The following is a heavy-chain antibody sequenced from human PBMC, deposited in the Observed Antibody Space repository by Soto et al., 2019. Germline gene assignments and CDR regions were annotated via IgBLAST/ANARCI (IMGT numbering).Heavy chain of an antibody. Sequence: QVQLVQSGAEVKKPGSSVKVSCKASGGSFNSYTFSWVRQAPGQGPEWMGRIIPVLGVANYAQTFQGRVTLTADKSTSTVYMGLNSLRSEDTAVYYCATGAGAAGGTLGSWGQGTLVTVSS. CDR2: IIPVLGVA. CDR3: ATGAGAAGGTLGS. V-gene: IGHV1-69*02. D-gene: IGHD6-13*01. J-gene: IGHJ4*02. CDR1: GGSFNSYT.